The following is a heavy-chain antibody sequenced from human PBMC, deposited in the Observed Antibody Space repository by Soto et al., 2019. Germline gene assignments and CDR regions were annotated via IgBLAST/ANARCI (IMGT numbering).Heavy chain of an antibody. V-gene: IGHV2-5*02. CDR2: IYWDDDK. Sequence: ESGPTLVNPTQTLTLTCTFSGFSLSTSGVGVGWIRQPPGKALEWLALIYWDDDKRYSPSLKSRLTITKDTSKNQVVLTMTNMDPVDTATYYCAQAGGGSYFVVNYFDYWGQGTLVTVSS. CDR1: GFSLSTSGVG. J-gene: IGHJ4*02. D-gene: IGHD1-26*01. CDR3: AQAGGGSYFVVNYFDY.